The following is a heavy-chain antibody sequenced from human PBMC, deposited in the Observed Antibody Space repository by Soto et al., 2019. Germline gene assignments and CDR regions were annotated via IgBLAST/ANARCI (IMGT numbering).Heavy chain of an antibody. CDR3: ALPTPRGYSTSAESGDY. Sequence: SETLSLTCTVSGGSMRRSGYYWGWFRQPPGKGLEYIASIYYSGSTYYSPSLKSRLTLSVDTSSNQFSLKMTSVTAADTAMYYCALPTPRGYSTSAESGDYWGPGTPAPVYS. D-gene: IGHD6-25*01. CDR2: IYYSGST. V-gene: IGHV4-39*01. CDR1: GGSMRRSGYY. J-gene: IGHJ4*02.